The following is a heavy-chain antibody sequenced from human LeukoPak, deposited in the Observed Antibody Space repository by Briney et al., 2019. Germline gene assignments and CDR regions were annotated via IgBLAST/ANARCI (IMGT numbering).Heavy chain of an antibody. J-gene: IGHJ6*03. CDR3: ARTPYDFWSGYLLYYMDV. D-gene: IGHD3-3*01. CDR2: IYTSGST. CDR1: GGSISSGSYY. V-gene: IGHV4-61*02. Sequence: SETLSLTCTVSGGSISSGSYYWRWIRQPAGKGLEWIARIYTSGSTNYNPSLKSRVTISVDTSKNQFSLKLSSVTAADTAVYCCARTPYDFWSGYLLYYMDVWGKGTTVTVSS.